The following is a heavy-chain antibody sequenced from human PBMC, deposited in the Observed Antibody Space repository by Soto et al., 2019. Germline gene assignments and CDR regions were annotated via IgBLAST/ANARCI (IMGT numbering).Heavy chain of an antibody. Sequence: GGSLRLSCVGSGFTFSTYSINWVRQAAGKGLEWVSSISSRSDIYYADSVKSRLTISKDTSKSQVVLTMTNMDPVDTATYYCARMIQQLAYGMDVWGQGTTVTVSS. V-gene: IGHV3-21*03. CDR2: ISSRSDI. D-gene: IGHD6-13*01. CDR3: ARMIQQLAYGMDV. J-gene: IGHJ6*02. CDR1: GFTFSTYS.